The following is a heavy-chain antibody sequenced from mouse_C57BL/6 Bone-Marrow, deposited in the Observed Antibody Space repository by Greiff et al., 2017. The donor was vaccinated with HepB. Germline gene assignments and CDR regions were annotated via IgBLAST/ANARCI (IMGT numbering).Heavy chain of an antibody. J-gene: IGHJ4*01. Sequence: EVQLQESGAELVKPGASVKLSCTASGFNIKDYYMHWVKQRTEQGLEWIGRIDPEDGEPKYAPKFQGKATITADTSSNTAYLQLSSLTSEDTAVYYCARGGGDGYYDAMDYWGQGTSVTVSS. V-gene: IGHV14-2*01. CDR3: ARGGGDGYYDAMDY. CDR2: IDPEDGEP. CDR1: GFNIKDYY. D-gene: IGHD2-3*01.